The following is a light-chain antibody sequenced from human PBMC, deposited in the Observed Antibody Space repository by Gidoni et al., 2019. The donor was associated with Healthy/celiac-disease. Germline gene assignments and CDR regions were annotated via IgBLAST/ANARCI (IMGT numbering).Light chain of an antibody. V-gene: IGKV3-11*01. CDR3: QQRSNWPPEIT. CDR1: QSVSSY. Sequence: EIGLTQYPATLSLSPGERATLSCRASQSVSSYLAWYQQKPGQAPRLLIYDASNRATGIPARFSGSGSGTDFTLTISSLEPEDFAVYYCQQRSNWPPEITFGQXTRLEIK. J-gene: IGKJ5*01. CDR2: DAS.